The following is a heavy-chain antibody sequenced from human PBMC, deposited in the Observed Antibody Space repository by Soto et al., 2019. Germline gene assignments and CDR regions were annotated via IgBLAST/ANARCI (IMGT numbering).Heavy chain of an antibody. J-gene: IGHJ6*02. Sequence: GGSLRLSCAASVFTFSNAWMSWVRQAPGKGLEWVGRIKSKTDGGTTDYSAPVKGRFTISRDDSKNTLYLQMNSLKTEDTAVYYCTLRRYCSGGSCYPFYYYYGMDVWGQGTTVTVSS. CDR2: IKSKTDGGTT. CDR3: TLRRYCSGGSCYPFYYYYGMDV. D-gene: IGHD2-15*01. CDR1: VFTFSNAW. V-gene: IGHV3-15*01.